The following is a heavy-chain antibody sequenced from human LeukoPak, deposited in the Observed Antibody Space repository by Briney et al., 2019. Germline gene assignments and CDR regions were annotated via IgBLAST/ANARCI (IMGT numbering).Heavy chain of an antibody. CDR1: GGSISSYY. CDR2: IYYSGST. CDR3: AVRGGSSSYWFDP. D-gene: IGHD1-26*01. J-gene: IGHJ5*02. V-gene: IGHV4-59*01. Sequence: SETLSLTCTVSGGSISSYYWSWIRQPPGKGLEWIGYIYYSGSTNYNPSLKSRVTISVDTSKNQFSLKLSSVTAADTAVYFCAVRGGSSSYWFDPWGQGTLVTVSS.